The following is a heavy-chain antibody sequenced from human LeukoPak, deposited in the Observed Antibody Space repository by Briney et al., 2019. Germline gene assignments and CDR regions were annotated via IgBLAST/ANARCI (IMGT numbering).Heavy chain of an antibody. CDR3: ARLKYCSGGSCYSPFDY. Sequence: SETLSLTCAVYGGSFSGYYWSWIRQPPGKGLEWIGEINHSGSTNYNPSLKSRVTISVDTSKNQFSLKLSSVTAADTAVYYCARLKYCSGGSCYSPFDYWGQGTLVTVSS. CDR1: GGSFSGYY. CDR2: INHSGST. J-gene: IGHJ4*02. V-gene: IGHV4-34*01. D-gene: IGHD2-15*01.